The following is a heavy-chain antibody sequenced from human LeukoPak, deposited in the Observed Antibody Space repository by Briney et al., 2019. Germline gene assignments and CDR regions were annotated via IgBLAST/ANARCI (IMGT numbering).Heavy chain of an antibody. D-gene: IGHD2-15*01. J-gene: IGHJ4*02. Sequence: GESLKISCKGSGYSFTSYWIGWVRQMPGKGLEWMGIIYADDSDTRYSPSFQGQVAISADKSIGTAYLQWSSLKASDTAMYYCARRQTAVHCSGGNCYFDYWGQGTLVTVPS. CDR3: ARRQTAVHCSGGNCYFDY. CDR1: GYSFTSYW. CDR2: IYADDSDT. V-gene: IGHV5-51*01.